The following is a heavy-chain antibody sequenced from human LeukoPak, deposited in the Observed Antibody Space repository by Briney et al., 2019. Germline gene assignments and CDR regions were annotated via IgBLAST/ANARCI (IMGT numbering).Heavy chain of an antibody. V-gene: IGHV3-23*01. J-gene: IGHJ3*02. CDR2: IRGSGGSI. D-gene: IGHD3-10*01. CDR1: GFTFSSYA. Sequence: GGSLRLSCAASGFTFSSYAMSWVRQAPGKGLEWVFSIRGSGGSIYYAAPVKGRFTISRDNSKNTLYLQMDSLRAEDTAVYYCAKGTGVRGALGAFDIWGQGTMVTVSS. CDR3: AKGTGVRGALGAFDI.